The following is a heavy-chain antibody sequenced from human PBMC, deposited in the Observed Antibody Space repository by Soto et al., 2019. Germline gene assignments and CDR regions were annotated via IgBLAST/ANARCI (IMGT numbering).Heavy chain of an antibody. CDR3: AHRPHYGSPLDV. V-gene: IGHV2-5*02. D-gene: IGHD3-10*01. J-gene: IGHJ6*02. Sequence: QITLKESGPTLVKPTQTLTLTCTFSGFSLITNGLGVGWIRQPPGKALEWLAFIYWDDDKHYSLSLSGRLTITKDTSKSHVVLTMTNMDPVDTATYYCAHRPHYGSPLDVWGQGTTVTVSS. CDR2: IYWDDDK. CDR1: GFSLITNGLG.